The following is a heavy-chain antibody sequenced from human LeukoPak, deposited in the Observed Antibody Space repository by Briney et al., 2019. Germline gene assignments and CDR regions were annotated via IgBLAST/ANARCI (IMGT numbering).Heavy chain of an antibody. Sequence: PSETLSLTCAVSGGSISSYYWGWIRQPPGKGLEWIGYIYYSGSTNYNPSLKSRVTISVDTSKNQFSLKLSSVTAADTAVYYCARVVSTVTTYYFDYWGQGTLVTVSS. J-gene: IGHJ4*02. D-gene: IGHD4-17*01. CDR1: GGSISSYY. CDR2: IYYSGST. V-gene: IGHV4-59*01. CDR3: ARVVSTVTTYYFDY.